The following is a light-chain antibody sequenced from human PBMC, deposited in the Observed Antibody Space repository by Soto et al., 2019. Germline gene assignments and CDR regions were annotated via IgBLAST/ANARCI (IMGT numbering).Light chain of an antibody. CDR1: QSVSSSY. V-gene: IGKV3D-20*02. J-gene: IGKJ1*01. CDR3: QQRSHWPRT. Sequence: PVERATLSCRASQSVSSSYLAWYQQKPGQAPRLLIYGASTRATGIPARFSGSGSGTEFTLTISSLQPEDFATYYCQQRSHWPRTFGQGTKVDI. CDR2: GAS.